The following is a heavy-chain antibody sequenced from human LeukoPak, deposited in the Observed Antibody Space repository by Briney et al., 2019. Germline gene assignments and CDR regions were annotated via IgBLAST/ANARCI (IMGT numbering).Heavy chain of an antibody. Sequence: GASVKVSCKTSGYPFIDYYMHWVRQAPGQGLEWMGWINSKTGGLNYAQKFQARATMTRDTFISTGFMELSSLTSDDTAVYYCAGGRGGYNVIDYWGQGTLVTVSS. V-gene: IGHV1-2*02. CDR2: INSKTGGL. D-gene: IGHD6-25*01. CDR1: GYPFIDYY. J-gene: IGHJ4*02. CDR3: AGGRGGYNVIDY.